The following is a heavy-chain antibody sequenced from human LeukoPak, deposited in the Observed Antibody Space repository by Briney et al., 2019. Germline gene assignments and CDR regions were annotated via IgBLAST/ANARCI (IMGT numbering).Heavy chain of an antibody. D-gene: IGHD6-6*01. J-gene: IGHJ4*02. CDR1: GGTFSSYA. CDR3: AGDFQAARLHMFEF. CDR2: IISISGSP. Sequence: SVKVSCKASGGTFSSYAISWVRQAPGQGLEWMGGIISISGSPNYAQRFQGRVTFTTDEFTSTAYMELRSLTSEDTAVYYCAGDFQAARLHMFEFWGQGSLVTVSS. V-gene: IGHV1-69*05.